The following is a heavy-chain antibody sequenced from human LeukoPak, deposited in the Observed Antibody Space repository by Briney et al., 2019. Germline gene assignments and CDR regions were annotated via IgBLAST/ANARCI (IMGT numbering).Heavy chain of an antibody. V-gene: IGHV4-34*01. Sequence: PSETLSLTCAVYGGSFSGYYWSWIRQPPGKGLEWIGEINHSGSTYYNPSLKSRVTISVDRSKNQFSLKLSSVTAADTAVYYCARAGLPPGKEFDPWGQGTLVTVSS. CDR3: ARAGLPPGKEFDP. CDR2: INHSGST. CDR1: GGSFSGYY. D-gene: IGHD4-11*01. J-gene: IGHJ5*02.